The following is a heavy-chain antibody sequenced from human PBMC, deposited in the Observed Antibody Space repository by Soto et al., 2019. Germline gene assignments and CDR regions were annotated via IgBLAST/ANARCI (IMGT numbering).Heavy chain of an antibody. CDR1: GGSISGYY. D-gene: IGHD3-10*01. CDR3: ARLPGSGSFFEY. CDR2: INHRGST. Sequence: PSETLSLTCTVSGGSISGYYWSWIRQPPGEGLEWIGEINHRGSTNYNPSLKSRVTISVDTSKNQISLKLSSVTAADTAVYFCARLPGSGSFFEYWGQGTLVTVSS. J-gene: IGHJ4*02. V-gene: IGHV4-34*01.